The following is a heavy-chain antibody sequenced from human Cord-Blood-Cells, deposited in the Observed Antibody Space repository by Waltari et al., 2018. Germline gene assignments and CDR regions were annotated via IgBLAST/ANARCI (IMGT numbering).Heavy chain of an antibody. CDR3: ARHAIRTFDY. CDR2: INHSGST. J-gene: IGHJ4*02. Sequence: QVQLQQWGAGLLKPSENLSLPCAVYGGHFSGYYWSWIRQPPGKGLAWIGEINHSGSTNYNPSLKSRVTISVDTSKNQFSLKLSSVTAADTAVYYCARHAIRTFDYWGQGTLVTVSS. CDR1: GGHFSGYY. V-gene: IGHV4-34*01. D-gene: IGHD2-8*01.